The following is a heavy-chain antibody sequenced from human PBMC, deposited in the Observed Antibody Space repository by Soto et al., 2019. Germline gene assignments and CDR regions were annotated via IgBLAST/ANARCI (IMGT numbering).Heavy chain of an antibody. CDR2: IRSKAKSYAT. D-gene: IGHD2-2*03. Sequence: EEQLVESGGGLVQPGGSLKLSCAASGFNLSGSAVHWVRQASGKGLEWVGRIRSKAKSYATAYGASVRGRFTISRDDSKNTAYLQMNSVKTEETAVYYCSLGIVLIPATIDDYMDVWGKGTTVTVSS. J-gene: IGHJ6*03. CDR3: SLGIVLIPATIDDYMDV. CDR1: GFNLSGSA. V-gene: IGHV3-73*01.